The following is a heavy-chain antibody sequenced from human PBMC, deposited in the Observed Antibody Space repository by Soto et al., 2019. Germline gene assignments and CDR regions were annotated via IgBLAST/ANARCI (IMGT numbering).Heavy chain of an antibody. Sequence: QMQLQESGPGLVKPSETLSLTCTLSGSSISSSSYYWGWIRQPPGQGLEWLGTIYSLGNTYYNPSLKSRVTISVDKSKSQLFLKLSSVTAPDTAVYYCARQIYDSSGYYYAYWGQGTLVTVSS. CDR2: IYSLGNT. D-gene: IGHD3-22*01. J-gene: IGHJ4*02. V-gene: IGHV4-39*01. CDR3: ARQIYDSSGYYYAY. CDR1: GSSISSSSYY.